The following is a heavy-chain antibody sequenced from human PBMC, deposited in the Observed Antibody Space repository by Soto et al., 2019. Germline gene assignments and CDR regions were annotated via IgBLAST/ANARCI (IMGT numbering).Heavy chain of an antibody. Sequence: EVQLAESGGGMVQPGGSLRVSCVASGFTFSSYDMHWVRQAPGKGLEYVSSISSKGGTTYYGNSVKARFTISRDNSKNTLYLQMGRLRAEDMAVYYCVRRVSGNYDYWGQGTLVTVSS. V-gene: IGHV3-64*01. CDR3: VRRVSGNYDY. CDR2: ISSKGGTT. D-gene: IGHD1-7*01. J-gene: IGHJ4*02. CDR1: GFTFSSYD.